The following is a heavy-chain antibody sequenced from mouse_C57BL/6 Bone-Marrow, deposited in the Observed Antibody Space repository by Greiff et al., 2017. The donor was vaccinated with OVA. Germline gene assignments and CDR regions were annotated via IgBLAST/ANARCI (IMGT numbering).Heavy chain of an antibody. V-gene: IGHV1-81*01. D-gene: IGHD1-1*01. CDR1: GYTFTSYG. CDR3: ARGYYGSSSWFAY. CDR2: IYPRSGNT. Sequence: VMLVESGAELARPGASVKLSCKASGYTFTSYGISWVKQRTGQGLEWIGEIYPRSGNTYYNEKFKGKATLTADKSSSTAYMELRSLTSEDSAVYFCARGYYGSSSWFAYWGQGTLVTVSA. J-gene: IGHJ3*01.